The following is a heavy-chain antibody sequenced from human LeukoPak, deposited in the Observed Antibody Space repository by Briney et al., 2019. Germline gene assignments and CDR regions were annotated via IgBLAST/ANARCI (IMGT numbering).Heavy chain of an antibody. Sequence: SETLSLTCTVSGDSISSYYWSWIRQPAGKGLERIGRISISGGTNYNPSLKSRVTISVDKSKNQFSLKLTSVTAADTAVYYCARDRDSSNWYTDYWGQGTLVTVSS. CDR3: ARDRDSSNWYTDY. CDR1: GDSISSYY. J-gene: IGHJ4*02. CDR2: ISISGGT. V-gene: IGHV4-4*07. D-gene: IGHD6-13*01.